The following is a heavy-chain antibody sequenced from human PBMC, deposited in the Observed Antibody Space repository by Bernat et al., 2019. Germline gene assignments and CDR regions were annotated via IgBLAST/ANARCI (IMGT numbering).Heavy chain of an antibody. CDR3: ARAGSRQQWLVPFDY. D-gene: IGHD6-19*01. J-gene: IGHJ4*02. V-gene: IGHV3-30-3*01. Sequence: QVQLVESGGGVVQPGRSLRLSCAASGFTFSSYAMHWVRQAPGKGLEWVAVISYDGSNKYYADSVKGRFTISRDNSKNTLYLQMNSLRAEDTAVYYCARAGSRQQWLVPFDYWGPGTLVTVSS. CDR1: GFTFSSYA. CDR2: ISYDGSNK.